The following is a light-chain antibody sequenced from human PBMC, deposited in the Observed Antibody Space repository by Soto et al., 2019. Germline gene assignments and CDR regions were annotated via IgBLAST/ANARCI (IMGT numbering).Light chain of an antibody. CDR2: GAS. J-gene: IGKJ5*01. Sequence: EIVLTQSPGTLSLSPGERATLSCRASQSVSSNYLAWYQQKPGQAPRLLMYGASSGATGIPDRFRGSGSGTDFGLTISRLEPEDFAVYYCQQYGSSPITSGQGTRREIK. CDR3: QQYGSSPIT. CDR1: QSVSSNY. V-gene: IGKV3-20*01.